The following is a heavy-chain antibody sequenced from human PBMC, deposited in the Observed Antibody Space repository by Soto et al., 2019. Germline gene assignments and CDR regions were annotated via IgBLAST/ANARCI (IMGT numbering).Heavy chain of an antibody. CDR2: IYSGGST. Sequence: VGSLILSCAASGFTVSSNYMSWVRQAPGKGLEWVSVIYSGGSTYYADSVKGRFTISRDNSKNTLYLKMNSLRAEDTAVYYCARAPSDGYNNNDAFDIWGQGTMVTVSS. D-gene: IGHD5-12*01. V-gene: IGHV3-53*01. J-gene: IGHJ3*02. CDR3: ARAPSDGYNNNDAFDI. CDR1: GFTVSSNY.